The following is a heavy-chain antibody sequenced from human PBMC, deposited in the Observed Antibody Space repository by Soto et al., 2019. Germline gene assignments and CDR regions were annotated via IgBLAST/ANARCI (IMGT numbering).Heavy chain of an antibody. D-gene: IGHD5-18*01. J-gene: IGHJ3*02. CDR1: GGSVSSGSYY. Sequence: SETLSLTCTVSGGSVSSGSYYWSWIRQPPGKGLEWIGYIYYSGSTNYNPSLKSRVTISVDTSKNQFSLKLSSVTAADTAVYYCARLGSGQLWFVGAFDIWGQGTMVTVSS. V-gene: IGHV4-61*01. CDR3: ARLGSGQLWFVGAFDI. CDR2: IYYSGST.